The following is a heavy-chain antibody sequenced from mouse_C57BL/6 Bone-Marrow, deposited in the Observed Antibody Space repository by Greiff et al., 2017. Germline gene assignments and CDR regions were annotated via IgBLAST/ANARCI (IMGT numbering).Heavy chain of an antibody. D-gene: IGHD2-5*01. CDR3: ARGPHYSNYEGFAY. CDR2: ISDGGSYT. V-gene: IGHV5-4*03. Sequence: EVKLMESGGGLVKPGGSLKLSCAASGFTFSSYAMSWVRQTPEKRLEWVATISDGGSYTYYPDNVKGRFTISRDNAKNNLYLQMSHLKSEDTAMYYCARGPHYSNYEGFAYWGQGTLVTVSA. CDR1: GFTFSSYA. J-gene: IGHJ3*01.